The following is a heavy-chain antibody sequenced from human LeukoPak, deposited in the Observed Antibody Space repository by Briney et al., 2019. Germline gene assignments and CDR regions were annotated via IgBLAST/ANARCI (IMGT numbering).Heavy chain of an antibody. CDR3: ARLTTRPGGIRPLIMDF. D-gene: IGHD3-10*01. Sequence: KPSETLSLTCTVSGGSISSYYWTWIRQPPGKGLEWIGYIYYSGSTRYNPSLESRATISLDTSRNQFSLKLTSMTAADTAVYYCARLTTRPGGIRPLIMDFWGQGTLVTVSS. CDR2: IYYSGST. J-gene: IGHJ4*02. V-gene: IGHV4-59*01. CDR1: GGSISSYY.